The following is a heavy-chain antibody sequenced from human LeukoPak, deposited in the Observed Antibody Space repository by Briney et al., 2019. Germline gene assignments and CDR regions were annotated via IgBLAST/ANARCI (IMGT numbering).Heavy chain of an antibody. CDR3: ARQFQQLVFIDY. D-gene: IGHD6-13*01. J-gene: IGHJ4*02. Sequence: SETLSLTCTVSGGSISSSSYYWGWIRQPPGKGLEWIGSIYYSGSTYYNPSLKSRVTISVDTSKDQFSLKLSSVTAADTAVYYCARQFQQLVFIDYWGQGTLVTVSS. V-gene: IGHV4-39*01. CDR1: GGSISSSSYY. CDR2: IYYSGST.